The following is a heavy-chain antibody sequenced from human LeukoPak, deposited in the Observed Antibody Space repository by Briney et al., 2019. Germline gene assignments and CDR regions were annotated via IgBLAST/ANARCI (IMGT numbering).Heavy chain of an antibody. CDR1: GGSISSSSYY. J-gene: IGHJ3*02. CDR2: IYYSGST. Sequence: SETLSLTCTVSGGSISSSSYYWGWIRQPRGKGLEWIGSIYYSGSTYYNPSLKSRVTISVDTSKNQFSLKLSSVTAADTAVYYCAGGSITYDFWSGSYPDAFDIWGQGTMVTVSS. D-gene: IGHD3-3*01. V-gene: IGHV4-39*07. CDR3: AGGSITYDFWSGSYPDAFDI.